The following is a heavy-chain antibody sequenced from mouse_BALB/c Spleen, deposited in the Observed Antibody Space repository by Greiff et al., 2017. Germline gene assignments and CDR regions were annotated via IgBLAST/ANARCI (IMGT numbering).Heavy chain of an antibody. V-gene: IGHV3-2*02. CDR3: ARWHYGSSWFAY. Sequence: ESGPGLVKPSQSLSLTCTVTGYSITSDYAWNWIRQFPGNKLEWMGYISYSGSTSYNPSLKSRISTTRDTSKNQFFLQLNSVTTEDTATYYCARWHYGSSWFAYWGQGTLVTVSA. J-gene: IGHJ3*01. CDR2: ISYSGST. D-gene: IGHD1-1*01. CDR1: GYSITSDYA.